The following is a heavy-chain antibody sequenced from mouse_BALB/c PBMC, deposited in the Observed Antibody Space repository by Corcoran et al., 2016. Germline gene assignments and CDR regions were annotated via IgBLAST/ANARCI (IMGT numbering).Heavy chain of an antibody. Sequence: IQLQQSGPELVKPGASVKISCKASGYTFTDYYINWVKQKPGQGLEWIGWIYAGSGNTKYNEKIKGKATLTVDTSSSTAYMQLSSLTAEDTAVYFCARRFPGSSYGLDYWGQGTTLTVSS. CDR1: GYTFTDYY. V-gene: IGHV1-84*02. CDR3: ARRFPGSSYGLDY. CDR2: IYAGSGNT. J-gene: IGHJ2*01. D-gene: IGHD1-1*01.